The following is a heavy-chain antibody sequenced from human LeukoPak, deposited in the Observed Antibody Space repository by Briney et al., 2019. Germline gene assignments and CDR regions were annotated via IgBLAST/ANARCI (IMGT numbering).Heavy chain of an antibody. Sequence: ASVKVSCKASGYTFTGYYMHWVRQAPGQGLEWMAWINPNSGGTNYAQKFQGRVTMTRDTSISTAYMELSRLRSDDTAVYYCARYPGPLYCTNGVCEKGAFDTWGQGTMVTVSS. V-gene: IGHV1-2*02. J-gene: IGHJ3*02. D-gene: IGHD2-8*01. CDR3: ARYPGPLYCTNGVCEKGAFDT. CDR1: GYTFTGYY. CDR2: INPNSGGT.